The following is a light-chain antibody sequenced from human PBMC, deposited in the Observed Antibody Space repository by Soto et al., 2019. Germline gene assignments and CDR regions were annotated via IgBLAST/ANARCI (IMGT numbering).Light chain of an antibody. Sequence: DIVMTRSRVSLPVTPGEPASISCRSSQSLLHSNGYNYLDWYLQKTGQSPQLLIYLGSNRASGVPDRFSGSVSGTDVTRRICRVAAEDVRVYYGMPALQPPIAFGEGTRLEIK. J-gene: IGKJ5*01. CDR2: LGS. V-gene: IGKV2-28*01. CDR3: MPALQPPIA. CDR1: QSLLHSNGYNY.